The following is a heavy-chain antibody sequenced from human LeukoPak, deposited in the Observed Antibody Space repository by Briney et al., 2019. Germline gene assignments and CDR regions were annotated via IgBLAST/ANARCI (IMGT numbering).Heavy chain of an antibody. CDR2: INWNSGDV. Sequence: PGGSLTLSCAASGFTFDDYAMHWVRQAAGKGLEWVSGINWNSGDVGYADSVKGRFTISRDNAKNSLYLQMNSLRAEDTDFYYCAKDRNYRDLDSLDIWGQGTMVTVSS. D-gene: IGHD5-24*01. J-gene: IGHJ3*02. CDR1: GFTFDDYA. CDR3: AKDRNYRDLDSLDI. V-gene: IGHV3-9*01.